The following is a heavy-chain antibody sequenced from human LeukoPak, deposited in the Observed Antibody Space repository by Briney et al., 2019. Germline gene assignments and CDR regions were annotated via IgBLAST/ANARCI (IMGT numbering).Heavy chain of an antibody. CDR2: IYYSRGT. CDR1: GGSISSGDYY. J-gene: IGHJ4*02. Sequence: SQTLSLTCTVSGGSISSGDYYWSWIRQPPGKGLEWIGYIYYSRGTYYNPSLKSRVTISVDTSKNQFSLKLSSVTAADTAVYYCAREGYYYDSSGYSGYYFDYWGQGTLVTVSS. CDR3: AREGYYYDSSGYSGYYFDY. V-gene: IGHV4-30-4*01. D-gene: IGHD3-22*01.